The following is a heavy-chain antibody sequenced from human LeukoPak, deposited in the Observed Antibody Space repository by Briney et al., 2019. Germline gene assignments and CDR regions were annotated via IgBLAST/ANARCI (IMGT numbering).Heavy chain of an antibody. V-gene: IGHV3-30-3*02. CDR3: AKLSSSWPDAFDI. J-gene: IGHJ3*02. CDR2: ISYDGSNK. D-gene: IGHD6-13*01. Sequence: GGSLRLSCAASGFTFSSYAMHWVRQAPGKGLEWVAVISYDGSNKYYADSVKGRFTIPRDNSKNTLYLQMNSLRAEDTAVYYCAKLSSSWPDAFDIWGQGTMVTVSS. CDR1: GFTFSSYA.